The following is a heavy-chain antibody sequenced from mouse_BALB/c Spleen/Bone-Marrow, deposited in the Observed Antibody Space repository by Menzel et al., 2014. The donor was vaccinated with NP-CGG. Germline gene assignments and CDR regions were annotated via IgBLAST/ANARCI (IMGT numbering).Heavy chain of an antibody. Sequence: EVPVVESGGGLVKPGGSLKLSCAASGFTFSDYYMYWVRQTPEKRLEWVATISDGGSYTYYPDSVKGRFTISRDNAKNTLYLQMSSLKSEDTAMYYCARQDYDWFAYWGQGTLVTVSA. CDR1: GFTFSDYY. CDR3: ARQDYDWFAY. CDR2: ISDGGSYT. D-gene: IGHD2-4*01. J-gene: IGHJ3*01. V-gene: IGHV5-4*02.